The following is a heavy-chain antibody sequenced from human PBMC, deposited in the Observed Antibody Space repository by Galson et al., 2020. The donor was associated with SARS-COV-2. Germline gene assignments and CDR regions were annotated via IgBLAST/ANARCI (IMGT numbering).Heavy chain of an antibody. D-gene: IGHD6-19*01. CDR2: ITTSGNT. J-gene: IGHJ4*02. CDR3: AREVNRGGCRPWGY. Sequence: ASETLSLTCTVSGGSISSYYWTWIRQPPGKGLEWIGRITTSGNTNYNPSLKSRVTVSVDTSKNQFSLNLSSVTAADTAVYYCAREVNRGGCRPWGYWAQGTLFTVS. CDR1: GGSISSYY. V-gene: IGHV4-4*07.